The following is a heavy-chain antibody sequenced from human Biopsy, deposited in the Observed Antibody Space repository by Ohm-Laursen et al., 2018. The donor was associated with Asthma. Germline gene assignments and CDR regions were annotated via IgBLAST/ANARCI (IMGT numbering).Heavy chain of an antibody. CDR1: GFTFSTYA. CDR2: ISGNGGRT. Sequence: GSLRLSCSASGFTFSTYAMNWVRQAPGKGLEWVSDISGNGGRTKYADFVTGRFTISRDNSKNTLYLQMNSLKTEDTAVYYCTTGIDYWGQGTLVTVSS. V-gene: IGHV3-23*01. CDR3: TTGIDY. J-gene: IGHJ4*02.